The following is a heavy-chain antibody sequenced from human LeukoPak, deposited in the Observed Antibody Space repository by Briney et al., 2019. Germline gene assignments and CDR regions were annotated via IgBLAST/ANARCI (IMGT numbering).Heavy chain of an antibody. J-gene: IGHJ4*02. V-gene: IGHV4-39*01. CDR2: IYYSGST. Sequence: SETLPLTCTVSGGSISSSSYYWGWIRQPPGKGLEWIGSIYYSGSTYYNPSLKSRVTISVDTSKNQFSLKLSSVTAADTAVYYCARLRPGDYYFDYWGQGTLVTVSS. CDR3: ARLRPGDYYFDY. CDR1: GGSISSSSYY.